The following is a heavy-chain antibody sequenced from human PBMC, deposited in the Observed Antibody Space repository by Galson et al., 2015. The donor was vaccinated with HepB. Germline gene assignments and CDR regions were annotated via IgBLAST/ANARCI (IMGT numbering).Heavy chain of an antibody. J-gene: IGHJ6*02. CDR2: ISAYNGNT. V-gene: IGHV1-18*01. CDR1: GYTFTSYG. Sequence: SVKVSCKASGYTFTSYGISWVRQAPGQGLEWMGWISAYNGNTNYAQKLQGRVTMTTDTSTSTAYMELRSLRSDDTAVYYCARDARPLWFGDLGYYGMDVWGQGTTVTVSS. CDR3: ARDARPLWFGDLGYYGMDV. D-gene: IGHD3-10*01.